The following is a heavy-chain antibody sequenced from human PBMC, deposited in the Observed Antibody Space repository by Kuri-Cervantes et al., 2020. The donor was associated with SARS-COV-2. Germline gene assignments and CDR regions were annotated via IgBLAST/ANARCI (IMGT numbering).Heavy chain of an antibody. CDR2: IRSKAYGGTI. Sequence: GESLKISCTASGFTFGDYAMSWFRQAPGKGLEWIGFIRSKAYGGTIEYAASVKGRFTISRDDSKKIAYLQMNSLKTEDTAVYYCTRDLGFGYCSSTTSCYRGYNWFDSWGQGALVTVSS. V-gene: IGHV3-49*03. CDR3: TRDLGFGYCSSTTSCYRGYNWFDS. D-gene: IGHD2-2*01. CDR1: GFTFGDYA. J-gene: IGHJ5*01.